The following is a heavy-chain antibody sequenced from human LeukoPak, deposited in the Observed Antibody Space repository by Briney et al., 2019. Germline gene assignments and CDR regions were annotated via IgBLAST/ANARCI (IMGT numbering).Heavy chain of an antibody. CDR1: GFTFDDYA. CDR3: AKDLLDYYDSSGYYYFDY. V-gene: IGHV3-9*01. CDR2: ISWNSGSM. Sequence: GRSLRLSCAASGFTFDDYATHWVRQAPGKGLEWVSGISWNSGSMGYADSVKGRFTISRDNAKNSLYLQMNSLRAEDTALYYCAKDLLDYYDSSGYYYFDYWGQGTLVTVSS. D-gene: IGHD3-22*01. J-gene: IGHJ4*02.